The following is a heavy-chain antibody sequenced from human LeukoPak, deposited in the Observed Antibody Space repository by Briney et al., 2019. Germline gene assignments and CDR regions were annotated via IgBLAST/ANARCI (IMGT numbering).Heavy chain of an antibody. Sequence: ASVKVSCKASGYTFSNYGISWVRQAPGQGLEWMGWISAYNGNTNYAQKFQGRVTMTTDTSTYTVYMELRSLRSDDTAVYYCARDSKAPRALLWFGARTEGNWFDPWGQGTLVTVSS. J-gene: IGHJ5*02. D-gene: IGHD3-10*01. CDR3: ARDSKAPRALLWFGARTEGNWFDP. CDR2: ISAYNGNT. V-gene: IGHV1-18*01. CDR1: GYTFSNYG.